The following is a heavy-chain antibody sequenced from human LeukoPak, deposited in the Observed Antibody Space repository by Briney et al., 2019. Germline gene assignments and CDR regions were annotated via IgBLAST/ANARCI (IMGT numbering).Heavy chain of an antibody. V-gene: IGHV3-66*01. CDR2: IHRDGST. J-gene: IGHJ4*02. D-gene: IGHD3-10*01. CDR1: GFTVSTNY. Sequence: GSLRLSCAVSGFTVSTNYMSWVRQAPGKGLEWVSIIHRDGSTYYADSMKGRFTISRDNSKNTLYIQMNSLRAEDTGVYYCARDGEHVLAHDYWGQGTLVTVSS. CDR3: ARDGEHVLAHDY.